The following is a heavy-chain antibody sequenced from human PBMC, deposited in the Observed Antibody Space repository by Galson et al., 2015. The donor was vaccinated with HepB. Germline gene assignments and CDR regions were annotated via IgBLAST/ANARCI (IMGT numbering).Heavy chain of an antibody. J-gene: IGHJ4*02. CDR1: GGSISSYY. V-gene: IGHV4-59*01. D-gene: IGHD3-10*01. Sequence: ETLSLTCTVSGGSISSYYWSWIRQPPGKGLEWIGYIYYSGSTNYNPSLKSRVTISVDTSKNQFSLKLSSVTAADTAVYYCARERARGEVDYWGQGTLVTVSS. CDR2: IYYSGST. CDR3: ARERARGEVDY.